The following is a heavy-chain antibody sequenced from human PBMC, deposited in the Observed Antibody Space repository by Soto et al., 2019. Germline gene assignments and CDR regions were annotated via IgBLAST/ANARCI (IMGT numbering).Heavy chain of an antibody. CDR3: ARSEGITIFGVVIFNWFDP. CDR1: GYSFTSYW. D-gene: IGHD3-3*01. Sequence: PGESLKISCKGSGYSFTSYWIGWVRQMPGKGLEWMGIIYPGDSDTRYSPSFQGQVTISADKSISTAYLQWSSLKASDTAMYYCARSEGITIFGVVIFNWFDPWGQGTLVTVSS. CDR2: IYPGDSDT. V-gene: IGHV5-51*01. J-gene: IGHJ5*02.